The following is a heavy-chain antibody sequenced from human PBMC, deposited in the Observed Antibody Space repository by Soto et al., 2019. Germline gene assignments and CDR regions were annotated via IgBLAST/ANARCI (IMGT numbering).Heavy chain of an antibody. D-gene: IGHD2-2*02. J-gene: IGHJ4*02. CDR3: ANVPNWCRSISCYTEGLDY. Sequence: EVQLLDSGGGLVQPGGSLRLSCTASGFTFSDYAMSWVRQPPGKGLEWVSVISAGGSTSYADSVKDRFTVSRANSKNPLNRQMTSLRAVKTAVSYCANVPNWCRSISCYTEGLDYWGQGTLVTVSS. CDR2: ISAGGST. V-gene: IGHV3-23*01. CDR1: GFTFSDYA.